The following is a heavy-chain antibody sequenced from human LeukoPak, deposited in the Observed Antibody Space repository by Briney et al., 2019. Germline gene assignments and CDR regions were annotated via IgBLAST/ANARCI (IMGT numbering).Heavy chain of an antibody. CDR1: GYTFTSYA. CDR3: ARDHYPYYYGSGTDPGTAVFY. D-gene: IGHD3-10*01. Sequence: ASVKVSCKASGYTFTSYAMHWVRQAPGQRLEWMGWINAGNGNTKYSQRFQGRVTITRDTSASTAYMELSSPRSEDAAVYYCARDHYPYYYGSGTDPGTAVFYWGQGTLVTVSS. CDR2: INAGNGNT. V-gene: IGHV1-3*01. J-gene: IGHJ4*02.